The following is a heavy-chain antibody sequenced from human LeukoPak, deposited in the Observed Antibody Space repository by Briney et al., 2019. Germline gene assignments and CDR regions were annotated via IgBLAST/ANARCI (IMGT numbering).Heavy chain of an antibody. CDR2: IKQDGSEK. D-gene: IGHD3-10*01. CDR3: AREGMVRRVMGAFDI. Sequence: GGSLRLSCAASGFTFSNYWMSWVRQAPGKGLEWVANIKQDGSEKYYVDSVKGRFTVSRDNAKNSLYLQMNSLRAEDTAVFYCAREGMVRRVMGAFDIWGQGTLVTVSS. CDR1: GFTFSNYW. J-gene: IGHJ3*02. V-gene: IGHV3-7*01.